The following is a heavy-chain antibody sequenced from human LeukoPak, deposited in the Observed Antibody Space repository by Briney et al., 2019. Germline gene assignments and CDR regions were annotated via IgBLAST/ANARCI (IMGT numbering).Heavy chain of an antibody. V-gene: IGHV4-59*08. CDR1: GGSLSSFY. Sequence: SETLSPTCTVSGGSLSSFYWSWIRQPPGKGLEWIGYIYSSGSTSYNPSLESRVTISEDTSKNQFSLKLRSVTAADTAVYYCARRSWYVDYWGQGTLVTVSS. D-gene: IGHD3-10*01. CDR3: ARRSWYVDY. J-gene: IGHJ4*02. CDR2: IYSSGST.